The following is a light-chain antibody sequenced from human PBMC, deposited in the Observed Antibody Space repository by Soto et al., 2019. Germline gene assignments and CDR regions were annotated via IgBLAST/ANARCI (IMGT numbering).Light chain of an antibody. CDR3: QQSYDTPRS. J-gene: IGKJ2*01. CDR1: QSITNY. Sequence: DIQMTQSPSSLSTSVGDRVIITCRASQSITNYLNWYQQKPGKPPKLIIYAASTLQTGVPSRFSGTGSGTDFTLTISSLQPEDFATYYCQQSYDTPRSFGQGTKLEIK. V-gene: IGKV1-39*01. CDR2: AAS.